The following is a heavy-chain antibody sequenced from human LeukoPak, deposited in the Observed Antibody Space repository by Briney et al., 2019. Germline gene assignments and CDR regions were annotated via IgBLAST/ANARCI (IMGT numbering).Heavy chain of an antibody. Sequence: GESLRISCKGSGYSFTSYWISWVRQMPGKGLEWMGRIDPSDSYTNYSPSFQGHVTISADKSINTAYLQWSSLKASDTAMYYCARGPSNVLLCFGEPQFDYWGQGTLVTVSS. CDR3: ARGPSNVLLCFGEPQFDY. V-gene: IGHV5-10-1*01. D-gene: IGHD3-10*01. CDR2: IDPSDSYT. J-gene: IGHJ4*02. CDR1: GYSFTSYW.